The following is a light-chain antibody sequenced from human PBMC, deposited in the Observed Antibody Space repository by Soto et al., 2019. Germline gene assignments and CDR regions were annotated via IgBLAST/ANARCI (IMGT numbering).Light chain of an antibody. CDR1: SDINVGTYK. CDR3: MIWHSTAYV. V-gene: IGLV5-45*03. J-gene: IGLJ1*01. Sequence: QLVLTQPSSLSASPGASASLTCTLRSDINVGTYKIFWYQQKPGSPPQFLLSYKSDSHKQQGSGVPSRFSGSKDASANAGILLISGLQSEDEADYYCMIWHSTAYVFGTGTKVTVL. CDR2: YKSDSHK.